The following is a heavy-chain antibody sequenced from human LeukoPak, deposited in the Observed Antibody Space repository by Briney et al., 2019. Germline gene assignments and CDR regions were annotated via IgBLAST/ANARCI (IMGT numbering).Heavy chain of an antibody. D-gene: IGHD6-19*01. J-gene: IGHJ5*02. V-gene: IGHV4-39*07. Sequence: SETLSLTCTVSGGSISSSSYYWGWIRQPPGKGLEWIGSIYYSGSTYYNPSLKSRVTISVDTSKNQFSLKLSSVTAADTAVYYCAGYSSGWNGGPYNWFDPWGQGTLVTVSS. CDR3: AGYSSGWNGGPYNWFDP. CDR1: GGSISSSSYY. CDR2: IYYSGST.